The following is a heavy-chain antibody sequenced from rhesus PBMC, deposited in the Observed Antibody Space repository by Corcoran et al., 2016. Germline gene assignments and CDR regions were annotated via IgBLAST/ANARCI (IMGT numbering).Heavy chain of an antibody. CDR2: IYGNSASP. Sequence: QVQLQESGPGLVKPSETLSLTCTASGGSISGYYFWSWIRQPPGTGMAGVGGIYGNSASPYYNPSLKSRVTISTDTSKNQFSLKLTSVTAADTAVYYCARNMAIGTNYVFYYDYWGQGVLVTVSS. CDR3: ARNMAIGTNYVFYYDY. J-gene: IGHJ4*01. CDR1: GGSISGYYF. V-gene: IGHV4-143*01. D-gene: IGHD1-26*01.